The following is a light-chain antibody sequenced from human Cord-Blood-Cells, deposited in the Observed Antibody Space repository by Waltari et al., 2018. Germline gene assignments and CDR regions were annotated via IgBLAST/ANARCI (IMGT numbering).Light chain of an antibody. CDR1: QRVSSY. Sequence: EIGLTQSPATLSLSPGEIDTLSCRASQRVSSYLAWYQQKPGQAPRLLIYDASNRATGIPARFSGSGSGTDFTLTISSLEPEDFAVYYCQQRSNWYTFGQGTKLEIK. CDR3: QQRSNWYT. CDR2: DAS. V-gene: IGKV3-11*01. J-gene: IGKJ2*01.